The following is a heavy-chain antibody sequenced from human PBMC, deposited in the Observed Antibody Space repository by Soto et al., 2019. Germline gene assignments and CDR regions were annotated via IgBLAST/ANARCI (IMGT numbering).Heavy chain of an antibody. D-gene: IGHD2-2*01. Sequence: GGSLRLSCVASGFTLGRYAMSWVRRAPGKGLEWVSTLSDSGSSTYYADSVKGRFTISRDNSKNTLYLQMNSLRAEDTAVYYCAKGPAIVLVPAAMNYYYGMDVWGQGTTVTVSS. CDR2: LSDSGSST. J-gene: IGHJ6*02. CDR3: AKGPAIVLVPAAMNYYYGMDV. V-gene: IGHV3-23*01. CDR1: GFTLGRYA.